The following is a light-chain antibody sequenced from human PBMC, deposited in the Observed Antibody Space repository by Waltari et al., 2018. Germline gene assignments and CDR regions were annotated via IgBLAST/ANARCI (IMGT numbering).Light chain of an antibody. CDR3: SSHTSDLSWL. V-gene: IGLV2-23*02. CDR2: EVN. J-gene: IGLJ3*02. Sequence: WYQQNPGEVPKLMIYEVNKRPSGVADRFSGSKSGNTATLTISGLQAEYEADYYCSSHTSDLSWLFGGGTKVTVL.